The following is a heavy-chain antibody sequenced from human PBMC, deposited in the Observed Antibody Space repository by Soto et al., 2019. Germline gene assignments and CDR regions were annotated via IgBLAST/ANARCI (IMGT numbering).Heavy chain of an antibody. Sequence: GPSVKVSCKASGYTFTSYGISWVRQAPGQGLEWMGWISAYNGNTNYAQKLQGRVTMTTDTSTSTAYMELRSLRSDDTAVYYCTREGRAACIYYGMDVWGQGTTVTVSS. V-gene: IGHV1-18*01. CDR1: GYTFTSYG. J-gene: IGHJ6*02. D-gene: IGHD6-13*01. CDR3: TREGRAACIYYGMDV. CDR2: ISAYNGNT.